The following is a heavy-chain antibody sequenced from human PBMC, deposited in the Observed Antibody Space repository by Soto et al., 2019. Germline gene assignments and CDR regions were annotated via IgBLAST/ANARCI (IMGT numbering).Heavy chain of an antibody. J-gene: IGHJ4*02. V-gene: IGHV4-34*01. CDR1: GGSFSGYF. D-gene: IGHD3-10*01. CDR3: SRRGPTYSGSASHSGFIDF. Sequence: QVQLQQWGAGLLKPSETLSLTCAVHGGSFSGYFWTWIRQAPGKGLEWIGESNHRGSTNYNPSLTSRVTISVDTSKSQFSLKLNSVTAADTAVYYCSRRGPTYSGSASHSGFIDFWSQGTLVTVSS. CDR2: SNHRGST.